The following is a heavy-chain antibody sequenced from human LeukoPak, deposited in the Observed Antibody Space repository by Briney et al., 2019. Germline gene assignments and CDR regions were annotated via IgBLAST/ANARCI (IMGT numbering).Heavy chain of an antibody. J-gene: IGHJ4*02. V-gene: IGHV1-2*02. Sequence: ASVKVSCKASGYTFTGYYIHWVRQAPGQGLEGMGWINPNSGGTNYAQKLQGRVTMTTDTSTSTAYMELRSLRSDDTAVYYCARDHVVVASTADYWGQGTLVTVSS. CDR2: INPNSGGT. CDR3: ARDHVVVASTADY. D-gene: IGHD2-15*01. CDR1: GYTFTGYY.